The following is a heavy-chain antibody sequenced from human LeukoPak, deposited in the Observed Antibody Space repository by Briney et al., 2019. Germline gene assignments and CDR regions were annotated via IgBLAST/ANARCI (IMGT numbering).Heavy chain of an antibody. D-gene: IGHD4-17*01. Sequence: SEALSLTCTVSGGSISSGDYYWSWIRQPPGKGLEWIGYIYYSGSTYYNPPLKSRVTISVDTSKNQFSLKLSSVTAADTAVYYCARVTGDYESWGQGTLVTVSS. J-gene: IGHJ5*02. CDR1: GGSISSGDYY. CDR3: ARVTGDYES. CDR2: IYYSGST. V-gene: IGHV4-30-4*01.